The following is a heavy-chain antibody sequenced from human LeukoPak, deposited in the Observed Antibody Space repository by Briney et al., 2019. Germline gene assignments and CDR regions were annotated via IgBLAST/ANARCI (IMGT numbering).Heavy chain of an antibody. CDR2: TYYRSKWNN. D-gene: IGHD5-18*01. CDR1: GDSVSSNSAA. Sequence: SQTLSLTCAISGDSVSSNSAAWNWIRQSPLRGLEWLGRTYYRSKWNNEYAVSVKSRITINPDTSKNQFSLQLNSVTPEDTAVYYCARRSTATATFDYWGQGTLVTVPS. CDR3: ARRSTATATFDY. V-gene: IGHV6-1*01. J-gene: IGHJ4*02.